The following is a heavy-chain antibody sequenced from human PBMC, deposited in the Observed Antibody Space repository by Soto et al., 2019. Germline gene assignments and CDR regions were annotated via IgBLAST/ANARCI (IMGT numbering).Heavy chain of an antibody. D-gene: IGHD2-15*01. J-gene: IGHJ4*02. CDR2: IYYSGDT. V-gene: IGHV4-39*01. CDR3: ASHRIVVVVSPSPSAFDS. CDR1: GGSIGSDHYY. Sequence: QLQLQQSGPGLVKPSETLSLTCTVSGGSIGSDHYYWGWIRQSPGKGLEWIASIYYSGDTYFNPSLRSRVSISVDTSKNQFSLNVNSMTAADTAIYFCASHRIVVVVSPSPSAFDSWAQGTLVTVSS.